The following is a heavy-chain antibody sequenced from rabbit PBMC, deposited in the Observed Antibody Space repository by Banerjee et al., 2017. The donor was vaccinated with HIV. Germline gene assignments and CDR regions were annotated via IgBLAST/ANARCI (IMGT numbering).Heavy chain of an antibody. V-gene: IGHV1S40*01. J-gene: IGHJ4*01. CDR3: ARDDASSGGYVYNL. CDR1: GFSFSSNE. CDR2: IYTGSGSA. D-gene: IGHD1-1*01. Sequence: QSLEESGGDLVKPEGSLTLTCTASGFSFSSNELCWVRQAPGKGLEWIACIYTGSGSALYVSWAKGRFTISKTSSTTVTLQMTSLTAADTATYFCARDDASSGGYVYNLWGPGTLVTVS.